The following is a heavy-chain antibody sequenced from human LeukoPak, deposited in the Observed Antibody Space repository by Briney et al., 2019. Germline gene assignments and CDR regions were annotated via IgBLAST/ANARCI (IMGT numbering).Heavy chain of an antibody. J-gene: IGHJ4*02. Sequence: PSETLSLTCTVSGGSISSGGYYWSWIRQHPGKGLEWIGYIYYSGSTYYNPSLKSRVTISVDTSKNQFSLKLSSVTAADTAVYYCAGGGSSSPDYWGQGTLVTVSS. D-gene: IGHD6-6*01. V-gene: IGHV4-31*03. CDR1: GGSISSGGYY. CDR2: IYYSGST. CDR3: AGGGSSSPDY.